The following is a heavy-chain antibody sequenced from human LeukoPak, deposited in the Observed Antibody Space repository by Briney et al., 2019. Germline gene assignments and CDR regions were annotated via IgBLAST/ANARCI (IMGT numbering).Heavy chain of an antibody. CDR3: AREPTLEFFGVVTVGYYMDV. J-gene: IGHJ6*03. D-gene: IGHD3-3*01. V-gene: IGHV3-11*04. CDR2: ISSSGSTI. Sequence: PGGSLRLSCAASGFTVSGNYMSWVRQAPGKGLEWVSYISSSGSTIYYADSVKGRFTISRDNAKNSLYLQMNSLRAEDTAVYYCAREPTLEFFGVVTVGYYMDVWGKGTTFTVSS. CDR1: GFTVSGNY.